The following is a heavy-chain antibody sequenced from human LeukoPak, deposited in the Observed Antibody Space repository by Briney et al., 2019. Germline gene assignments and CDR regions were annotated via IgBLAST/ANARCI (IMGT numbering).Heavy chain of an antibody. Sequence: PSETLSLTCTVSGGSISSYYWSWIRQPPGKGLEWTGYTYYSGSTNYNPSLKGRVTISVDTSKNQFSLKLSSVTAADTAVYYCARKRSAYYYDSSGPIGAFDIWGQGTMVTVSS. J-gene: IGHJ3*02. CDR3: ARKRSAYYYDSSGPIGAFDI. CDR1: GGSISSYY. D-gene: IGHD3-22*01. CDR2: TYYSGST. V-gene: IGHV4-59*01.